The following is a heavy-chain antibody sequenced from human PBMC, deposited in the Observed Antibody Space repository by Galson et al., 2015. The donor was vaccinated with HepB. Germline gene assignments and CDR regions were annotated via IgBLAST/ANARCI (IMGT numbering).Heavy chain of an antibody. D-gene: IGHD6-13*01. V-gene: IGHV3-15*01. CDR1: GFTFSNAW. CDR3: TTDVLPIAAATMRDDY. J-gene: IGHJ4*02. Sequence: SLRLSCAASGFTFSNAWMSWVRQAPGKGLEWVGRIKSKTDGGTTDYAAPVKGRFTISRDDSKNTLYLQMNSLKTEDTAVYYCTTDVLPIAAATMRDDYWGQGTLVTVSS. CDR2: IKSKTDGGTT.